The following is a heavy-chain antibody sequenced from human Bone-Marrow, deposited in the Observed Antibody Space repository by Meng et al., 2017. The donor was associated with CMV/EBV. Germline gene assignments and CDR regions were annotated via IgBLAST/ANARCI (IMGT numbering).Heavy chain of an antibody. D-gene: IGHD1-26*01. Sequence: GESLKISCAASGFTVSSNYMSWVRQAPGKGLEWVSVIYSGGSTYFANSVKGRFTISRDNSKNTLYLQMNSLRAEASAVYYCATGREHKYYGMDVWGQGTTVTVSS. CDR2: IYSGGST. CDR3: ATGREHKYYGMDV. CDR1: GFTVSSNY. J-gene: IGHJ6*02. V-gene: IGHV3-53*01.